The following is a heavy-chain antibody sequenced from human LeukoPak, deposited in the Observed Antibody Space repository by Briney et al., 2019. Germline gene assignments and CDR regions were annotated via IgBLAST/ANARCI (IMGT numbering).Heavy chain of an antibody. D-gene: IGHD3-22*01. CDR1: GGSISSGGYS. J-gene: IGHJ4*02. V-gene: IGHV4-30-2*01. Sequence: SQTLSLTCAVSGGSISSGGYSWSWIRQPPGKGLEWIGYIYHSGSTHYNPSLKSRVTISVDRSKNQFSLKLSSVTAADTAVYYCAREAGGGYYYDSSGYRYFDYWGQGTLVTVSS. CDR2: IYHSGST. CDR3: AREAGGGYYYDSSGYRYFDY.